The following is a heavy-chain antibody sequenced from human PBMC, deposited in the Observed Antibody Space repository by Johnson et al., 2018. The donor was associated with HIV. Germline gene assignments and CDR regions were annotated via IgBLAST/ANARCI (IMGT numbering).Heavy chain of an antibody. CDR1: GFSFSTYW. V-gene: IGHV3-74*01. CDR3: AKDAGGSIVGATDGRDAFDI. CDR2: IDTEGSGT. J-gene: IGHJ3*02. Sequence: VQLVESGGGVVRPGGSLRVSCAASGFSFSTYWMHWVRRVPGKGLVWVSRIDTEGSGTTYADSVKGRFTISRDNAKNTVYLQMNNLRAEYTAVYYCAKDAGGSIVGATDGRDAFDIWGQGTMVTVSS. D-gene: IGHD1-26*01.